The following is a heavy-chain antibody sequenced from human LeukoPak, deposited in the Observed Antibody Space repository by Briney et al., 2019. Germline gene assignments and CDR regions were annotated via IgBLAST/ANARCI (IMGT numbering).Heavy chain of an antibody. CDR1: GGSTSSSSYY. CDR2: IYYSGST. Sequence: PSETLSLTCTVSGGSTSSSSYYWGWIRQPPGKGLEWIGYIYYSGSTNYNPSLKSRVTISVDTSKNQFSLKLSSVTAADTAVYYCARTSYQLLPYFDYWGQGTLVTVSS. V-gene: IGHV4-61*05. J-gene: IGHJ4*02. CDR3: ARTSYQLLPYFDY. D-gene: IGHD2-2*01.